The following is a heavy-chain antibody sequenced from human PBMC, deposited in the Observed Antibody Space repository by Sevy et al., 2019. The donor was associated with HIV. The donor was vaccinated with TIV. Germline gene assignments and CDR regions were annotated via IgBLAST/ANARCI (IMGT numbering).Heavy chain of an antibody. CDR2: IKADGSEE. CDR3: ARDSHAYGDLDFYNYGMDV. V-gene: IGHV3-7*01. Sequence: GGSLRLSCAASAFSFSSYWMSWVRQAPGKGLEWVANIKADGSEEKFVDSVKGRFTISRDNAKNALHLQMNSLRVDDTAVYYCARDSHAYGDLDFYNYGMDVWGQGTTVTVSS. D-gene: IGHD4-17*01. CDR1: AFSFSSYW. J-gene: IGHJ6*02.